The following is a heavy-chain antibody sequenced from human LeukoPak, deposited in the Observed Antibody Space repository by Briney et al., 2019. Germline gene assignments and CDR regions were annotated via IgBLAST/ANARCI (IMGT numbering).Heavy chain of an antibody. CDR3: ARDQGLAYCGGDCYSRHPFDY. CDR1: GGTFSSYA. Sequence: SVKVSCKASGGTFSSYAISWVRQAPGQGLEWMGGIIPIFGTANYAQKFQGRVTITTDESTSTAYMELSSLRSEDTAVYYCARDQGLAYCGGDCYSRHPFDYWAREPWSPSPQ. CDR2: IIPIFGTA. D-gene: IGHD2-21*01. V-gene: IGHV1-69*05. J-gene: IGHJ4*02.